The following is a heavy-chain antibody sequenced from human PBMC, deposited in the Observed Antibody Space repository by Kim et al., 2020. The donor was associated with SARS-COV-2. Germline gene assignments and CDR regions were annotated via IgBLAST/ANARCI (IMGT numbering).Heavy chain of an antibody. D-gene: IGHD2-15*01. V-gene: IGHV4-34*01. CDR3: ANGGNYCSGGSCFDY. Sequence: NPSHKSRVTLSVDTSKNQFSLKLGSVTAADTAVYYCANGGNYCSGGSCFDYWGQGTLVTVSS. J-gene: IGHJ4*02.